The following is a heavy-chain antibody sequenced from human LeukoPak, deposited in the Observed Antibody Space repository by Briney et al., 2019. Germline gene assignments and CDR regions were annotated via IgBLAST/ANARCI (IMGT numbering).Heavy chain of an antibody. V-gene: IGHV1-24*01. D-gene: IGHD3-3*01. J-gene: IGHJ4*02. CDR2: FDPEQNTM. CDR1: GDILTELS. Sequence: ASVKVSCKVSGDILTELSIQWVRQALGKGVECMGGFDPEQNTMIYAQRLQGRVTMTEDTSTDTAYMELSSLTSEDTGIYYCATRSGDFWSGYVNWGQGTLVTVSS. CDR3: ATRSGDFWSGYVN.